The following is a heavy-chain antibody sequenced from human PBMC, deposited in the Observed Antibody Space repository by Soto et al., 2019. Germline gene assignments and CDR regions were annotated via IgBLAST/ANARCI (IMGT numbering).Heavy chain of an antibody. D-gene: IGHD3-10*01. CDR1: GGTFSSYT. Sequence: GASVKVSCEASGGTFSSYTISWVRQSPGQGLEWMGRIIPILGIANYAQKFQGRVTITADKSTSTAYMELSSLRSEDTAVYYCARDIYRMNYYGSGSYYKKKRWFDPWGQGTLVTVSS. V-gene: IGHV1-69*04. CDR2: IIPILGIA. CDR3: ARDIYRMNYYGSGSYYKKKRWFDP. J-gene: IGHJ5*02.